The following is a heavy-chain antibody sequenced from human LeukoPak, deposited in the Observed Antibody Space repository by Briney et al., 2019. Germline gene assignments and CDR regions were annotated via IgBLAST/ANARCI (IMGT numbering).Heavy chain of an antibody. D-gene: IGHD3-10*01. V-gene: IGHV3-33*01. J-gene: IGHJ4*02. Sequence: GGSLRLSSAASGFTFSSYGMHWVRQAPGKGLEWVAVIWYDGSNKYYADSVKGRFTISRDNSKNTLYLQMNSLRAEDTAVYYCARELRSITMVRGVITPLGYWGQGTLVTVSS. CDR3: ARELRSITMVRGVITPLGY. CDR1: GFTFSSYG. CDR2: IWYDGSNK.